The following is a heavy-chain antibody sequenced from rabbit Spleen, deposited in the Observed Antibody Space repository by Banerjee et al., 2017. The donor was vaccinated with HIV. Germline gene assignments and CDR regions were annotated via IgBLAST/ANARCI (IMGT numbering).Heavy chain of an antibody. J-gene: IGHJ4*01. Sequence: EQLEESGGGLVKPEGSLTLTCKASGVSFSDKDVMCWVRQAPGKGLEWIACINIVTGKSVYASWALGRFIMSRTSSTTVFLQMTSLTAADTATYFCARDLVTVIGWNFYLWGPGTLVTVS. CDR3: ARDLVTVIGWNFYL. CDR1: GVSFSDKDV. CDR2: INIVTGKS. D-gene: IGHD5-1*01. V-gene: IGHV1S45*01.